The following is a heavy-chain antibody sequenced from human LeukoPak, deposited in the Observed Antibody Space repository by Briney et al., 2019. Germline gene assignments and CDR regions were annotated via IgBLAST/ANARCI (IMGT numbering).Heavy chain of an antibody. Sequence: ASVKVSRKASGYTFTSYDINWVRQATGQGLEWMGWMNPNSGNTGYAQKFQGRVTITRNTSISTAYMELSSLRSEDTAVYYCARGIDFWSGPSDYWGQGTLVTVSS. CDR3: ARGIDFWSGPSDY. CDR1: GYTFTSYD. V-gene: IGHV1-8*03. CDR2: MNPNSGNT. J-gene: IGHJ4*02. D-gene: IGHD3-3*01.